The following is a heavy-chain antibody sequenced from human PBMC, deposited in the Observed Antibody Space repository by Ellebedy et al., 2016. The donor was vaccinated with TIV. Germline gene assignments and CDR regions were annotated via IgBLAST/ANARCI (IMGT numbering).Heavy chain of an antibody. CDR1: GGSISSSNW. CDR3: ARSPLSGEFDY. CDR2: IYHSGST. V-gene: IGHV4-4*02. Sequence: GSLRLSXAVSGGSISSSNWWSWVRQPPGKGLEWIGEIYHSGSTNYNPSLKSRVTISVDTSKNQFSLKLSSVTAADTAVYYCARSPLSGEFDYWGQGTLVTVSS. J-gene: IGHJ4*02. D-gene: IGHD5-12*01.